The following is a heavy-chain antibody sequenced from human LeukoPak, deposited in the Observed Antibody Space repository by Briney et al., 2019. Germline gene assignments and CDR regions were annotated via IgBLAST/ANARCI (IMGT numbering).Heavy chain of an antibody. CDR3: AKDRYSYAFEYSDS. J-gene: IGHJ4*02. CDR1: GFTFSSYG. CDR2: ISNDGSKK. D-gene: IGHD5-18*01. V-gene: IGHV3-30*18. Sequence: PGGSLRLSCAAPGFTFSSYGMHWVRQAPGKGLDWVAVISNDGSKKYYADSVKGRFTISRDNSKNTLSLQVSSLRTEDTAVYYCAKDRYSYAFEYSDSWGQGTLATVSS.